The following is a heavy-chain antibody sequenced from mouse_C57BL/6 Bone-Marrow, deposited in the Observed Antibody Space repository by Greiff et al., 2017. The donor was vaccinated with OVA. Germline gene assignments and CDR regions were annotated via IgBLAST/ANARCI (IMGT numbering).Heavy chain of an antibody. D-gene: IGHD2-5*01. V-gene: IGHV1-52*01. Sequence: QVQLQQPGAELVRPGSSVKLSCKASGYTFTSYWMHWVKQRPIQGLEWIGNIDPSDSETHYNQKFKDKATLTVDKSSSTAYMQLSSLTSADSAVYYCARDSNPWYFDVWGTGTTVTVSS. CDR1: GYTFTSYW. J-gene: IGHJ1*03. CDR3: ARDSNPWYFDV. CDR2: IDPSDSET.